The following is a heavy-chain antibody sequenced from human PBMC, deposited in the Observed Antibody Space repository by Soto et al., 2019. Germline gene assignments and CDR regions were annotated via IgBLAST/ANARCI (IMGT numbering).Heavy chain of an antibody. J-gene: IGHJ6*02. CDR1: GGSFSGYY. CDR3: ASMVRGLYGMDV. CDR2: INHSGST. D-gene: IGHD3-10*01. Sequence: SETLSLTCAVYGGSFSGYYWSWIRQPPGKGLEWIGEINHSGSTNYNPSLKSRVTISVDTSKNQFSLKLSSVTAADTAVYYCASMVRGLYGMDVWGQGTTVTVSS. V-gene: IGHV4-34*01.